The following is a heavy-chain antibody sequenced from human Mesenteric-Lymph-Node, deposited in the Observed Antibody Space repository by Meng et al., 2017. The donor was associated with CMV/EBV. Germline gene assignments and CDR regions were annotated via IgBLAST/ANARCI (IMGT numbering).Heavy chain of an antibody. J-gene: IGHJ4*02. V-gene: IGHV3-30*02. Sequence: GESLKISCAASGFTISSYGMHWVSQAPGKGLEWVAFIGYDGTNKYYADSVKGRFTISRDKSKNTLYMQMNSLRVEGTAVYYCATAKDSGYVFPGYWGQGTLVTVSS. CDR1: GFTISSYG. CDR2: IGYDGTNK. CDR3: ATAKDSGYVFPGY. D-gene: IGHD5-12*01.